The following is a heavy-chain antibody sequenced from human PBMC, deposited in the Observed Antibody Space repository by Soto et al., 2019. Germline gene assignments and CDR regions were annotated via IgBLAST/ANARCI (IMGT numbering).Heavy chain of an antibody. J-gene: IGHJ5*02. D-gene: IGHD6-19*01. CDR1: GGSINGYY. V-gene: IGHV4-59*01. CDR2: VYFSGST. Sequence: QVHLQESGPGLVKPSETLSLTCTVSGGSINGYYWNWIRQPPGKGLEWLGYVYFSGSTHYNPSLKTRVTISVDTSKKQFSLKLSSVTAADTAVYFCAIQETVPGTPCASWGQGTLVSVSS. CDR3: AIQETVPGTPCAS.